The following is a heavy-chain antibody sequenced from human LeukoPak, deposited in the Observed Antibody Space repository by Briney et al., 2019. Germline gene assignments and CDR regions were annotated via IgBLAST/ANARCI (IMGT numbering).Heavy chain of an antibody. Sequence: WASVKVSCKASGYTFTSYGISWVRQAPGQGLEWMGWISAYNGNTNYAQKLQGRVTMATDTSTSTAYMELRSLRSDDTAVYYCARDEHIVVVVAATTLDYWGQGTLVTVSS. D-gene: IGHD2-15*01. J-gene: IGHJ4*02. CDR1: GYTFTSYG. CDR2: ISAYNGNT. V-gene: IGHV1-18*01. CDR3: ARDEHIVVVVAATTLDY.